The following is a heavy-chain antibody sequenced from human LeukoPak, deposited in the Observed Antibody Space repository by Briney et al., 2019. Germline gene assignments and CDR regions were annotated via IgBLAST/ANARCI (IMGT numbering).Heavy chain of an antibody. CDR3: ASDQNF. V-gene: IGHV4-39*07. J-gene: IGHJ4*02. CDR1: GGSISSTIYY. CDR2: VYRSGSA. Sequence: PSETLSLTCTVSGGSISSTIYYWGWFRQPPGKGLEWIGSVYRSGSAYYNPSLKSRVTISVDTSKNQFSLKLSSVTAADTAVYYCASDQNFWGQGTLVTVSS.